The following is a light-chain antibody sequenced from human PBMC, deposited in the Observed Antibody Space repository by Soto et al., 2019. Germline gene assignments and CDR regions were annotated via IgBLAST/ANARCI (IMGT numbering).Light chain of an antibody. CDR1: QGISSY. V-gene: IGKV1-9*01. CDR2: ASS. J-gene: IGKJ5*01. Sequence: DIQLTQSPSVLSASVGDRITITCRASQGISSYLAWYQQTPGKAPKLLIYASSTLLSGVPSRFSGSGSGTEFTLTISILQPEDFATYFCQQLNTFPITFGQGTRL. CDR3: QQLNTFPIT.